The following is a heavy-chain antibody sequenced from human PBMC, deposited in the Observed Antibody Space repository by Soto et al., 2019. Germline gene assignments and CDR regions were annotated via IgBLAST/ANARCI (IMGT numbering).Heavy chain of an antibody. J-gene: IGHJ4*02. CDR1: GGTFSSYA. V-gene: IGHV1-69*13. CDR2: IIPIFGTA. Sequence: SVKVSCKASGGTFSSYAISWVRQAPGQGLEWMGGIIPIFGTANYAQKFQGRVTITADESTSTAYMELSSLRSEDTAVYYCAGLDSSWSPYDYWGQGTLVTFSS. D-gene: IGHD6-13*01. CDR3: AGLDSSWSPYDY.